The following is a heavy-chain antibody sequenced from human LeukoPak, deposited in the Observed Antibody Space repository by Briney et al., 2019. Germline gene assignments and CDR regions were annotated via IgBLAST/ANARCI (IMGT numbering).Heavy chain of an antibody. CDR1: GFTFSSYA. J-gene: IGHJ4*02. V-gene: IGHV3-30-3*01. D-gene: IGHD3-22*01. CDR2: ISYDGSNK. Sequence: PGGSLRLSCAASGFTFSSYAMHWVRQAPGKGLEWVAVISYDGSNKYYADSVKGRFIISRDNSKNTLYLQMKSLRSEDTAVYYCARDYWDDSSGPVDYWGQGTLVTVSS. CDR3: ARDYWDDSSGPVDY.